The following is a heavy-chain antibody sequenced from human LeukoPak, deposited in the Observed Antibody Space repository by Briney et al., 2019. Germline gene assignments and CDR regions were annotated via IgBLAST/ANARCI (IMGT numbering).Heavy chain of an antibody. CDR1: GYSISSGYY. CDR2: IYHSGST. V-gene: IGHV4-38-2*01. CDR3: ARARATELGTFPSLDY. Sequence: SETLSLTYAVSGYSISSGYYWGWIRQPPGKGLEWIGSIYHSGSTYYNPSLKSRVTISVDTSKNQFSLKLSSVTAADTAVYYCARARATELGTFPSLDYWGQGALVTVSS. J-gene: IGHJ4*02. D-gene: IGHD7-27*01.